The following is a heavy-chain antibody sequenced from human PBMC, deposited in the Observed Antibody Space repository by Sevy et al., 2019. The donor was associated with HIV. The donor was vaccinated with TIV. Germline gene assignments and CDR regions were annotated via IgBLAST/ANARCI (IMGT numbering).Heavy chain of an antibody. CDR1: GGSIGSGDYS. CDR3: ARNGSTFVGRSFFDY. V-gene: IGHV4-30-4*08. J-gene: IGHJ4*02. D-gene: IGHD2-2*01. CDR2: IFSSGTT. Sequence: SESLSLTCAVSGGSIGSGDYSWNWIRQPPGKGLEWIGYIFSSGTTHYNPSLTSRVAISVDTSKNQVSLRLNSVTAADTAVYYCARNGSTFVGRSFFDYWGQGTLVTVSS.